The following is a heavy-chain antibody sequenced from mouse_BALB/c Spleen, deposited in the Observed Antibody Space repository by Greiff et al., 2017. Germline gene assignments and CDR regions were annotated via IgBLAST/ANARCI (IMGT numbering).Heavy chain of an antibody. CDR1: GYAFSSSW. Sequence: VKLVESGPELVKPGASVKISCKASGYAFSSSWMNWVKQRPGQGLEWIGRIYPGDGDTNYNGKFKGKATLTADKSSSTAYMQLSSLTSVDSAVYFCANAYYRYHYYAMDYWGQGTSVTVSS. J-gene: IGHJ4*01. CDR2: IYPGDGDT. D-gene: IGHD2-14*01. CDR3: ANAYYRYHYYAMDY. V-gene: IGHV1-82*01.